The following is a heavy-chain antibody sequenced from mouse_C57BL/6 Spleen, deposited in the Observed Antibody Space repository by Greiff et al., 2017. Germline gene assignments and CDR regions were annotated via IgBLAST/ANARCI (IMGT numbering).Heavy chain of an antibody. D-gene: IGHD1-1*02. CDR3: ARGGGQYYFDY. V-gene: IGHV1-69*01. Sequence: QVQLQQSGAELVMPGASVKLSCKASGYTFTSYWMHWVKQRPGQGLEWIGEIDPSDSYPNYNQKFKGKSTLTVDKSSSTAYMQLSSLTSEDSAVYYCARGGGQYYFDYWGQGTTRTVSS. CDR1: GYTFTSYW. CDR2: IDPSDSYP. J-gene: IGHJ2*01.